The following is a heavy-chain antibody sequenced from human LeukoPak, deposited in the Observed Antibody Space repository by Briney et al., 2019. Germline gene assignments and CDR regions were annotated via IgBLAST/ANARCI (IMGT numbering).Heavy chain of an antibody. CDR3: ARGDRDLYCSSTSCYPVL. CDR1: GFTFSNAW. V-gene: IGHV3-21*01. D-gene: IGHD2-2*01. Sequence: GGSLRLSCAASGFTFSNAWMNWVRQAPGKGLEWVSSISSSSSYIYYADSVKGRFTISRDNAKNSLYLQMNSLRAEDTAVYYCARGDRDLYCSSTSCYPVLGGQGTLVTVSS. J-gene: IGHJ4*02. CDR2: ISSSSSYI.